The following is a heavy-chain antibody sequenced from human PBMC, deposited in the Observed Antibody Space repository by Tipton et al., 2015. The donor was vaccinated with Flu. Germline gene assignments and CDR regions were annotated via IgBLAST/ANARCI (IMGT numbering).Heavy chain of an antibody. CDR1: GVTFSSYA. CDR3: ARAGGGSSSYYFDY. J-gene: IGHJ4*02. D-gene: IGHD1-26*01. Sequence: SLRLSCAASGVTFSSYAMHWVRQAPGKGLEWVAVISYDGSNKYYADSVKGRFTISRDNSKNTLYLQMNSLRAEDTAVYYCARAGGGSSSYYFDYWGQGTLVTVSS. V-gene: IGHV3-30*04. CDR2: ISYDGSNK.